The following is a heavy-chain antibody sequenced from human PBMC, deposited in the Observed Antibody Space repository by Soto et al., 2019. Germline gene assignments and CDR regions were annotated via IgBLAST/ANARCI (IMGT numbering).Heavy chain of an antibody. Sequence: EVKLLESGGGLVQPGGSLRLSCAASGFTLSNDVMSWVRQAPGKGLEWVSAISGSGGSTYYADSVKGRFTISRDNSKNTLYQQMNSLRAEDTAVYYCARPTTVIYFDYWGQGTLVTVSS. CDR3: ARPTTVIYFDY. V-gene: IGHV3-23*01. J-gene: IGHJ4*02. CDR1: GFTLSNDV. D-gene: IGHD4-17*01. CDR2: ISGSGGST.